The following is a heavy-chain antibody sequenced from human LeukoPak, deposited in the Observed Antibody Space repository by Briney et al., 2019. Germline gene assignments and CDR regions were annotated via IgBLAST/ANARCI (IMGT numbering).Heavy chain of an antibody. CDR1: GGSISSGSYY. CDR2: IYTSGST. Sequence: SETLSLTCTVSGGSISSGSYYWSWIRQPAGKGLEWIGRIYTSGSTNYNPSLKSRVTISVDTSKNQFSLKLSSVTAADTAVYYCARLRFSYRLRGYYYYMDVWGKGTTVTISS. CDR3: ARLRFSYRLRGYYYYMDV. D-gene: IGHD3-10*01. V-gene: IGHV4-61*02. J-gene: IGHJ6*03.